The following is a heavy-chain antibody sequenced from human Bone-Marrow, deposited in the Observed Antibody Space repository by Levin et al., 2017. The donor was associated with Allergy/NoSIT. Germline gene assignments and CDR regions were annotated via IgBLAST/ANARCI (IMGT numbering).Heavy chain of an antibody. V-gene: IGHV3-53*01. J-gene: IGHJ4*01. CDR1: GFTVHNNY. D-gene: IGHD4/OR15-4a*01. CDR3: VGYSAKDH. CDR2: IYSGGDA. Sequence: GESLKISCAASGFTVHNNYMSWVRQAPGKGLEYVSLIYSGGDAYYADPVKGRFTISRDGSKNTLFLQMNSLRAEDTAVYYWVGYSAKDHWGRGTLVTVSS.